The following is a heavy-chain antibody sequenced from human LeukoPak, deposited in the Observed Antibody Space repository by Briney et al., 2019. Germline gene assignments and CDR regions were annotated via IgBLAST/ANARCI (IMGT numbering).Heavy chain of an antibody. CDR3: ARDPRGPTGYDSSGRDSFDY. J-gene: IGHJ4*02. V-gene: IGHV3-30*04. D-gene: IGHD3-22*01. CDR2: ILYDGTMK. CDR1: GFTFSSYA. Sequence: GGSLRLSCAASGFTFSSYAMHWVRQAPGKGLEWVAVILYDGTMKYYADSVKGRFTISRDNSQNTLYLQMNILRAEDTAVYYCARDPRGPTGYDSSGRDSFDYWGQGTLVTASS.